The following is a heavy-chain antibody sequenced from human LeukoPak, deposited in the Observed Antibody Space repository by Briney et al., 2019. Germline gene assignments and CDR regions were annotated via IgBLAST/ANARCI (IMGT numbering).Heavy chain of an antibody. Sequence: GGSLRLSCAASGFTFSSYAMHWVRQAPGKGLERVAVISYDGSNKYYADSVKGRFTISRDNSKNTLYLQMNSLRAEDTAVYYCARERGMASDYWGQGTLVTVSS. CDR2: ISYDGSNK. CDR1: GFTFSSYA. V-gene: IGHV3-30-3*01. CDR3: ARERGMASDY. D-gene: IGHD6-13*01. J-gene: IGHJ4*02.